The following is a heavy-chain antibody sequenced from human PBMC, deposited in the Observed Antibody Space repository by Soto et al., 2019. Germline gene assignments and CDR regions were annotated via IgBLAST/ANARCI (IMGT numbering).Heavy chain of an antibody. D-gene: IGHD3-3*01. Sequence: VGTLRLSCAASEFICSRYYMTWIRKAPGKGLEWLSCSSNRDRSTYYADSVKDRFVVSKDNAKNLVYLQMNSLRAEDTAVYFCARAWKIEKFGVISMSKGLDVWGQGTTVTVSS. CDR1: EFICSRYY. J-gene: IGHJ6*02. V-gene: IGHV3-11*01. CDR3: ARAWKIEKFGVISMSKGLDV. CDR2: SSNRDRST.